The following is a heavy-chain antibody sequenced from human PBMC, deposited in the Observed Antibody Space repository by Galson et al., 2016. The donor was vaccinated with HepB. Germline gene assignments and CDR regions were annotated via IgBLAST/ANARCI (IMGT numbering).Heavy chain of an antibody. CDR2: IYYSGST. V-gene: IGHV4-31*03. J-gene: IGHJ6*02. Sequence: TLSLTCTVSGGSIISGGYYWSWIRQHPGKGLEWIGYIYYSGSTHYNPSLKSRVTISVDTSKNQFSLRLSSVSAADTAVYYCARAPCSGGSCYSYYQYYCVSDVWGQGATVTVSS. CDR1: GGSIISGGYY. CDR3: ARAPCSGGSCYSYYQYYCVSDV. D-gene: IGHD2-15*01.